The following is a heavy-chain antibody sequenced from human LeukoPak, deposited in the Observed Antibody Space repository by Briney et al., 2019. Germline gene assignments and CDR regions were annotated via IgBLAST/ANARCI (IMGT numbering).Heavy chain of an antibody. V-gene: IGHV2-5*01. CDR1: GFSLSTSAVG. CDR2: IYWNGDK. Sequence: SGPTLVKPTQTLTLTCTFSGFSLSTSAVGVGWIRQPPGRALEWLALIYWNGDKCYSPSLRSRLTITKDTSKNQVVLTMTNMDPVDTATYYCARRIRFGESSKENWFDSWGQGTLVTVSS. CDR3: ARRIRFGESSKENWFDS. D-gene: IGHD3-10*01. J-gene: IGHJ5*01.